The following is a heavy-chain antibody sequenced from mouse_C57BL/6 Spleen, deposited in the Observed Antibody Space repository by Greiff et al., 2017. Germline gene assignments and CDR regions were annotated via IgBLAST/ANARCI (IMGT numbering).Heavy chain of an antibody. D-gene: IGHD2-2*01. Sequence: EVQLQESGGGLVQPGGSMKLSCAASGFTFRDAWMDWVRQSPEKGLELVAEIRNKANNHATYYAESLKGRFTISREDSKSRVFLQMNSLRAEDTGIYYCTSLVPWFAYWGQGTLVTVSA. J-gene: IGHJ3*01. CDR2: IRNKANNHAT. CDR1: GFTFRDAW. CDR3: TSLVPWFAY. V-gene: IGHV6-6*01.